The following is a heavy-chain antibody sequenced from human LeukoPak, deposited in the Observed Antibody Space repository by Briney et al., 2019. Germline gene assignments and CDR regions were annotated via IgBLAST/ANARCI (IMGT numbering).Heavy chain of an antibody. J-gene: IGHJ4*02. CDR2: VYYSGYT. CDR1: GGSINSSSHY. D-gene: IGHD2-2*01. CDR3: ARNAIQGGGFDY. V-gene: IGHV4-39*01. Sequence: SETLSLTCTVSGGSINSSSHYWGWVRQPPGKGLEWIASVYYSGYTHYNPSLKSRVTISVDTSRNQFSLKLSSVTAADTAVYYCARNAIQGGGFDYWGQGTLVTVSS.